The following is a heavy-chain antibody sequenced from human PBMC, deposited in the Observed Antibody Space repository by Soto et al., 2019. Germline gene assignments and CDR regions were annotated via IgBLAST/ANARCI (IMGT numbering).Heavy chain of an antibody. J-gene: IGHJ6*03. CDR2: IYYSGST. Sequence: SETLSLTCTVSGGSISSYYWSWIRQPPGKGLEWIGYIYYSGSTNYNPSLKSRVTISVDTSKNQFSLKLSSVTAADTAVYYCARNGDYWKGYYYYMDVWGKGTTVTV. V-gene: IGHV4-59*08. CDR1: GGSISSYY. CDR3: ARNGDYWKGYYYYMDV. D-gene: IGHD4-17*01.